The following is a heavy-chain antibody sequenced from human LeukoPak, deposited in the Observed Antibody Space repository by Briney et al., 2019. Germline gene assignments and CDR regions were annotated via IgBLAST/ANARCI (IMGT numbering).Heavy chain of an antibody. J-gene: IGHJ5*02. D-gene: IGHD6-6*01. CDR2: ISSSSYI. CDR1: GFTFSSYS. CDR3: AREVAARRLGSWFDP. V-gene: IGHV3-21*01. Sequence: GGSLRLSCAASGFTFSSYSMNWVRQAPGKGLEWVSSISSSSYIYYADSVKGRFTISRDNAKNSLYLQMNSLRAEDTAVYYCAREVAARRLGSWFDPWGQGTLVTVSS.